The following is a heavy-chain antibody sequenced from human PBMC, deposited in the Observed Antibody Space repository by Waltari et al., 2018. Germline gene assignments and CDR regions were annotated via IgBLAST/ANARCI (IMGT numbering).Heavy chain of an antibody. J-gene: IGHJ4*02. D-gene: IGHD3-10*01. CDR3: ASHLWYRDLSRVAFDF. CDR1: GGSVSSPAYY. Sequence: QLQLQESGPALVRPSETLSLSCTVSGGSVSSPAYYWRWVRQSPGKGLEWLETIYYSGSTSDNPSLKSRVTISIDTSKNQLSLELTSVTAADTSIYYCASHLWYRDLSRVAFDFWGQGTLVAVSS. CDR2: IYYSGST. V-gene: IGHV4-39*07.